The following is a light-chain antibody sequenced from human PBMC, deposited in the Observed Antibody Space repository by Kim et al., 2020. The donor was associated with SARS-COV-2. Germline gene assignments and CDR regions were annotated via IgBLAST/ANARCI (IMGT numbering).Light chain of an antibody. J-gene: IGLJ3*02. CDR1: ISNSGTNT. V-gene: IGLV1-44*01. Sequence: GQRVTISCSGSISNSGTNTVNWYRHLPGTAPKLLVYSNNNRPSGVPDRFSGSKSGTSASLAISGLQSDDESDYYCTAWDGSLNGWVFGGGTQLTVL. CDR2: SNN. CDR3: TAWDGSLNGWV.